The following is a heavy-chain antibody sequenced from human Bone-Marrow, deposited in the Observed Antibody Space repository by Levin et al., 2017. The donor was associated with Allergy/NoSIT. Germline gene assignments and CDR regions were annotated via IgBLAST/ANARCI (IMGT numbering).Heavy chain of an antibody. D-gene: IGHD2-2*01. J-gene: IGHJ4*02. CDR2: ISGTGRHI. V-gene: IGHV3-21*01. CDR3: AKDEGPFSSSFAFDC. Sequence: GESLKISCAASGFNFASYGMNWVRQAPGKGLEWVSSISGTGRHIYLEDSLKGRFTISRDNAKNSLSLQMNNLRVEDTAVFYCAKDEGPFSSSFAFDCWGQGALVTVSS. CDR1: GFNFASYG.